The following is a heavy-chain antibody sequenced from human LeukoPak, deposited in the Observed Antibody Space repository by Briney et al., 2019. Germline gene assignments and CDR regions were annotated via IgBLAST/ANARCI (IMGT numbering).Heavy chain of an antibody. V-gene: IGHV3-21*01. CDR2: ISFESAYI. CDR1: GFTFSSYS. Sequence: SGGSLRLSCAASGFTFSSYSMNWVRQAPGKGLEWVSSISFESAYIYTSDSVKGRFTTSRDNARNSLYLQMNSLRAEDTAVYYCARLSVVVPAAINYWGQGTLVTVSS. CDR3: ARLSVVVPAAINY. D-gene: IGHD2-2*02. J-gene: IGHJ4*02.